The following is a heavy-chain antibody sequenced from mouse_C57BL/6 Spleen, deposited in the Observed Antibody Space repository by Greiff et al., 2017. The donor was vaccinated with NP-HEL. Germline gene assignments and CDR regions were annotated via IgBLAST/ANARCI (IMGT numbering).Heavy chain of an antibody. CDR2: IDPETGGT. CDR3: TRGITTVVDYAMDY. J-gene: IGHJ4*01. V-gene: IGHV1-15*01. Sequence: QVQLQQSGAELVRPGASVTLSCKASGYTFTDYEMHWVKQTPVHGLEWIGAIDPETGGTAYNQKFKGKAILTADKSSSTAYMELRSLTSEDSAVYYCTRGITTVVDYAMDYWGQGTSVTVSS. CDR1: GYTFTDYE. D-gene: IGHD1-1*01.